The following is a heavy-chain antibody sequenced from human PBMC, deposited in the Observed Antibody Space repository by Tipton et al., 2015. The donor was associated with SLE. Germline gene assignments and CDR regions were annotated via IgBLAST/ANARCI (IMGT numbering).Heavy chain of an antibody. CDR1: EYIFTGFF. Sequence: QSGAEVKKPGASVKVSCKASEYIFTGFFLHWVRQAPGQGLEWVGRIDPNSGATNYAQKYQGRVTMTRDTSITTAFMELNSLRSDDTAVYFCAKYITSWSNTWGQGTLVSVSS. J-gene: IGHJ5*02. CDR3: AKYITSWSNT. V-gene: IGHV1-2*06. D-gene: IGHD2-2*01. CDR2: IDPNSGAT.